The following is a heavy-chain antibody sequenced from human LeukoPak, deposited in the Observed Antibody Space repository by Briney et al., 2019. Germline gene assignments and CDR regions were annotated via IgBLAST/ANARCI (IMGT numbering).Heavy chain of an antibody. Sequence: ASVKVSCKVSGYTLTELSMHWVRQAPGKGLEWMGGFDPEDGETIYAQKFQGRVTMTEDTSTDTAYMELSSLRSEDTAVYYCARGADYYDSSGYLVYWGQGTLVTVSS. D-gene: IGHD3-22*01. J-gene: IGHJ4*02. CDR1: GYTLTELS. V-gene: IGHV1-24*01. CDR3: ARGADYYDSSGYLVY. CDR2: FDPEDGET.